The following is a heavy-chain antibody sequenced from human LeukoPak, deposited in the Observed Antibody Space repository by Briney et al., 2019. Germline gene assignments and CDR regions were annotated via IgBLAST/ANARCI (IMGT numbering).Heavy chain of an antibody. Sequence: PGGSLRLSCAPSGFTFSCYAMSWVRQAPGKGLEWVSVIMGSGGSTYYADSEKGRFTISRDNSENTLYLQMNSLRAEDTAVYYCAKDLGHNWFDPWGQGTLVTVSS. CDR3: AKDLGHNWFDP. J-gene: IGHJ5*02. CDR1: GFTFSCYA. CDR2: IMGSGGST. V-gene: IGHV3-23*01.